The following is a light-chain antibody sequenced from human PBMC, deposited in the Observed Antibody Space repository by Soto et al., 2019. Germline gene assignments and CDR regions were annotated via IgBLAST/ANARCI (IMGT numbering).Light chain of an antibody. CDR3: QQYGRSPFT. Sequence: DIVLTQSPGTLSLSPGERATLSCRASQRLTNNFLAWFQQKPGLAPRLLIHGASTRASGVPDRFSGGGSGTDLVLTISRLEPEDFAVYYCQQYGRSPFTFGQGTKLQIK. CDR2: GAS. V-gene: IGKV3-20*01. CDR1: QRLTNNF. J-gene: IGKJ2*01.